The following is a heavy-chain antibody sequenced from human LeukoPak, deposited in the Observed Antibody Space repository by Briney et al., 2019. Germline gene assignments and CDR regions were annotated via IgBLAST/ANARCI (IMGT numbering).Heavy chain of an antibody. Sequence: SGTLSLTCAVSGGSISSSNWWSWVRQPPGKGLEWIGEIYHSGSTNYNPSLKSRVTISVDKSKNQFSLKLSSVTAADTAVYYCASLIGDLMVPLPYFDYWGQGTLVTVSS. CDR2: IYHSGST. D-gene: IGHD2/OR15-2a*01. CDR3: ASLIGDLMVPLPYFDY. J-gene: IGHJ4*02. V-gene: IGHV4-4*02. CDR1: GGSISSSNW.